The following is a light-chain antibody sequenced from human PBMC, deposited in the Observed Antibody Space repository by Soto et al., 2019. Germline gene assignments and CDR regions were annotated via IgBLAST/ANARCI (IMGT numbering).Light chain of an antibody. Sequence: DVVMTQSPDSLAVSLGERATINCKSSQKLLYNSNNKNDLAGYQQRPGQPPKLLIYWASTRESGVPDRFSGSGSGTDFTLNISSLQAADVEVYYCQQYYSTPPTFGQGTKVEIK. CDR1: QKLLYNSNNKND. CDR3: QQYYSTPPT. CDR2: WAS. V-gene: IGKV4-1*01. J-gene: IGKJ1*01.